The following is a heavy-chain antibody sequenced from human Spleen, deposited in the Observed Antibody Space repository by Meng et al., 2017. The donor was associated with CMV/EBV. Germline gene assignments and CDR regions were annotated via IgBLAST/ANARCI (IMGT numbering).Heavy chain of an antibody. Sequence: CKASGYTFTGYYMHWVRQAPGQGLEWMGWINPNSGGTNYAQKFQGRVTMTRDTSISTAYMELSRLRSDDTAVYYCARDASSSTNWFDPWGQGTLVTVSS. CDR1: GYTFTGYY. J-gene: IGHJ5*02. V-gene: IGHV1-2*02. CDR2: INPNSGGT. CDR3: ARDASSSTNWFDP. D-gene: IGHD6-6*01.